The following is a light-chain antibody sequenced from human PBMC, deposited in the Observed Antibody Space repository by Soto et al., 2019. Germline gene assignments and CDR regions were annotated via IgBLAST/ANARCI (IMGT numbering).Light chain of an antibody. Sequence: DIQMTQSPSSVSASVGDRVTITCRTSQGISSCLAWYQQKPAEAPRLLIYAASSLQSGVPSRFRGSGSGTDFTLVISSLQPEECATYDFQPANNFPLTHGEGNKVEIK. CDR3: QPANNFPLT. CDR1: QGISSC. J-gene: IGKJ4*01. V-gene: IGKV1-12*01. CDR2: AAS.